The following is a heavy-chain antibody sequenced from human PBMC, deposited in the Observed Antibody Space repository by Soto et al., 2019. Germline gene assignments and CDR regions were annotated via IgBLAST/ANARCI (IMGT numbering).Heavy chain of an antibody. J-gene: IGHJ6*02. D-gene: IGHD6-6*01. Sequence: PAGSLRLSCAASGFTFRSYGMHWVRQAPGKGLEWVTVIWYEGSNKYYADYVKGRFTISRDNSKNTLYLQMNSLRAEDTAVYYCARDGCIAARPLHYYYYYGMDVWGQGTTVTVSS. CDR3: ARDGCIAARPLHYYYYYGMDV. CDR2: IWYEGSNK. V-gene: IGHV3-33*01. CDR1: GFTFRSYG.